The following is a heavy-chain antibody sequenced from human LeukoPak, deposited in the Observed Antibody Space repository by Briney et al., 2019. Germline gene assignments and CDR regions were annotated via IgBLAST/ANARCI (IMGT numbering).Heavy chain of an antibody. CDR3: AREAPGDEAFDI. J-gene: IGHJ3*02. V-gene: IGHV3-21*01. CDR1: GFTFSICS. CDR2: MSANSFSI. Sequence: GGSLRLSCEASGFTFSICSMNWVRQAPGKGLKGVSSMSANSFSIHYGESVKGRFTISRDNAKNSLHLQMNSLRVEDTGIYYCAREAPGDEAFDIWGQGTMVTVSS. D-gene: IGHD7-27*01.